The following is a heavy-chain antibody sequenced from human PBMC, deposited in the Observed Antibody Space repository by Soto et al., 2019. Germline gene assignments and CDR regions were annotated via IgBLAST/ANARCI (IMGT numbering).Heavy chain of an antibody. CDR3: ARGSPCSTTTCSLNEVWFDP. CDR1: GETFSTFA. CDR2: IIPLCGTT. V-gene: IGHV1-69*01. J-gene: IGHJ5*02. D-gene: IGHD1-1*01. Sequence: QVQLLQSGAELKRPGSSVKVSCKASGETFSTFAITWVRQAPGHGPEWMGGIIPLCGTTHYARRFEDRVTMTADESTSTAYMELRSLTSEDTAIYYCARGSPCSTTTCSLNEVWFDPWGQGTLVTVST.